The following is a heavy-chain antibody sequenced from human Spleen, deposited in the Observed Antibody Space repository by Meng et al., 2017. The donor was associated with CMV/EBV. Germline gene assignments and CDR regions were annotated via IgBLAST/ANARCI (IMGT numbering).Heavy chain of an antibody. D-gene: IGHD4-23*01. Sequence: ASVKVSCKASGYTFTGYYIHWVRQAPGQGLEWMGWINPSSGATDYTQKFRGRVTVISDTSIRTAYMELRSLTSDDTAVYYCARDGLTVGPAMDVWGQGTTVTVSS. CDR2: INPSSGAT. CDR3: ARDGLTVGPAMDV. V-gene: IGHV1-2*02. CDR1: GYTFTGYY. J-gene: IGHJ6*02.